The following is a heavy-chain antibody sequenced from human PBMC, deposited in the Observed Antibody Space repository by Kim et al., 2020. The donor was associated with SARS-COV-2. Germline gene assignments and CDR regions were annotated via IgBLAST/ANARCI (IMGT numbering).Heavy chain of an antibody. CDR3: ARDKGGTAVLTRWYFDL. CDR1: GGSMSSYY. V-gene: IGHV4-59*01. Sequence: SETLSLTCTVSGGSMSSYYWSWIRQPPGKGLEWIGYIYYSGSTYYNPSLKSRVTISMDASKNQFSLNLNSLTAADTAVYYCARDKGGTAVLTRWYFDLWG. CDR2: IYYSGST. D-gene: IGHD1-7*01. J-gene: IGHJ2*01.